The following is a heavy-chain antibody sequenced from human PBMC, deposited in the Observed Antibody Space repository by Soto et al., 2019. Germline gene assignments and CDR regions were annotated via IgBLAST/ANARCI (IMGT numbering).Heavy chain of an antibody. J-gene: IGHJ6*03. CDR2: ISWNSGSI. Sequence: EVQLVESGGGLVQPGRSLRLSCAASGFTFDDYAMHWVRQAPGKGLEWVSGISWNSGSIGYADSVKGRFTISRDNSKNSLYLHMNSLRAEDTALYCCAKDKGGYGDAYYSVEVWGKGTTVTLPS. D-gene: IGHD4-17*01. CDR1: GFTFDDYA. CDR3: AKDKGGYGDAYYSVEV. V-gene: IGHV3-9*01.